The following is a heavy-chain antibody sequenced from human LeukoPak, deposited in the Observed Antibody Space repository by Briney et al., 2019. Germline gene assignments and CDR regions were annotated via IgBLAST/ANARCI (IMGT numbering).Heavy chain of an antibody. CDR3: ARGGPYSGYGRSLAN. CDR2: IYHSGST. CDR1: GGSISSGGYS. V-gene: IGHV4-30-2*01. D-gene: IGHD5-12*01. J-gene: IGHJ3*01. Sequence: PSETLSLTCAVSGGSISSGGYSWSWIRQPPGKGLEWIGYIYHSGSTYYNPSLKSRVTISVDRSKNQFSLKLSSVTAADTAVYYCARGGPYSGYGRSLANWGQGTMVTVSS.